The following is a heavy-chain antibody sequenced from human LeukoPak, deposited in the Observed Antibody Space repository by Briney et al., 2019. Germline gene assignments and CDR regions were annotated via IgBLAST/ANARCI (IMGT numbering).Heavy chain of an antibody. Sequence: GGSLRLSCAASGFTFDDYAMHWVRQAPGKGLKWVSGISWNSGSIGYADSVKGRFAISRDNAKNSLYLQMNSLRAEDTALYYCAKERWYSGSFTGYDYWGQGTLVTVSS. J-gene: IGHJ4*02. CDR3: AKERWYSGSFTGYDY. D-gene: IGHD1-26*01. CDR1: GFTFDDYA. CDR2: ISWNSGSI. V-gene: IGHV3-9*01.